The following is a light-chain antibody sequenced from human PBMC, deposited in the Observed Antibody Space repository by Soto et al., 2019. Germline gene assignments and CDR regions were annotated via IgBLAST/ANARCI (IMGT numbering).Light chain of an antibody. J-gene: IGKJ4*01. CDR2: DAS. Sequence: AIQLTQSPSSLSASGGDRVTITCRASQGISSALACYQKKPGKAPKLLIYDASSLESGVPSRFSGSGSGTDFTLTISSLQPADFATYYCQQFTSYPLTFGGGTTVAIK. CDR3: QQFTSYPLT. V-gene: IGKV1-13*02. CDR1: QGISSA.